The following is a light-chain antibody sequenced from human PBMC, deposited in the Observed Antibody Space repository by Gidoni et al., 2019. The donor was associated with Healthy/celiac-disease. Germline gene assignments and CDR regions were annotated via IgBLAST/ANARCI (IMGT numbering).Light chain of an antibody. V-gene: IGKV1-5*03. CDR1: QSISSW. Sequence: DIQMTQSPSTLSASVGDRVTITCRASQSISSWLAWYQQKPGKAPKLLIYKASSLGSGVTSRFSGSGSGTEFTLTISSLQPDDVATYYCQQYNSYSTFGGGTKVEIK. CDR2: KAS. J-gene: IGKJ4*01. CDR3: QQYNSYST.